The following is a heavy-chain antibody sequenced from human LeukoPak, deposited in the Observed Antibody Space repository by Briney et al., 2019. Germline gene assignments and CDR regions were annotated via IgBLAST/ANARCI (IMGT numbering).Heavy chain of an antibody. D-gene: IGHD3-22*01. CDR3: AREYYYDSSGYPDY. CDR1: GFTFNSYA. CDR2: IVGSGGST. J-gene: IGHJ4*02. V-gene: IGHV3-23*01. Sequence: GGSLRLSCAASGFTFNSYAMNWVRQAPGKGLEWVSAIVGSGGSTYYADSVKGRFTISRDNAKNSLYLQMNSLRAEDTAVYYCAREYYYDSSGYPDYWGLGTLVTVSS.